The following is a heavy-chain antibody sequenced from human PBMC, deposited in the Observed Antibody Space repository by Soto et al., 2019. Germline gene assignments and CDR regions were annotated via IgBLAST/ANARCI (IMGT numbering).Heavy chain of an antibody. CDR1: GFTFSSYG. J-gene: IGHJ5*02. V-gene: IGHV3-33*06. CDR3: AKDSISYQLPQNWFDP. D-gene: IGHD2-2*01. CDR2: IWYDGSNK. Sequence: GGSLRLSCAASGFTFSSYGMHWVRQAPGKGLEWVAVIWYDGSNKYYADSVKGRFTISRDNSKNTLYLQMNSLRAEDTAVYYCAKDSISYQLPQNWFDPWGQGTLVTVS.